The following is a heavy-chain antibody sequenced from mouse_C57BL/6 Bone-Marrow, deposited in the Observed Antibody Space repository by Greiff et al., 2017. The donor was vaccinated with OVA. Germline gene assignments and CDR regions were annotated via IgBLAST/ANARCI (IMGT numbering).Heavy chain of an antibody. CDR3: TRGGTGAY. CDR2: IDPETGGT. CDR1: GYTFTDYE. Sequence: VQVVESGAELVRPGASVTLSCKASGYTFTDYEMHWVKQTPVHGLEWIGAIDPETGGTAYNQKFKGKAILTADKSSSTAYMELRSLTSEDSAVYYCTRGGTGAYWGQGTLVTVSA. D-gene: IGHD3-3*01. J-gene: IGHJ3*01. V-gene: IGHV1-15*01.